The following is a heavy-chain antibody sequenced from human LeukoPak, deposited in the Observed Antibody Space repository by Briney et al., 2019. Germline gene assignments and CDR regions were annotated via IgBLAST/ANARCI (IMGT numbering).Heavy chain of an antibody. D-gene: IGHD6-13*01. CDR2: IYTSGST. CDR1: GGYISSYY. CDR3: ARGGGVGKGIYYFDY. V-gene: IGHV4-4*07. J-gene: IGHJ4*02. Sequence: SETLSLTCTVSGGYISSYYWSWIRQPAGKGLEWIGRIYTSGSTNYNPSLKSRVTMSVDTSKNQFSLKLSSVTAADTAMYYCARGGGVGKGIYYFDYWGQGTLVTVSP.